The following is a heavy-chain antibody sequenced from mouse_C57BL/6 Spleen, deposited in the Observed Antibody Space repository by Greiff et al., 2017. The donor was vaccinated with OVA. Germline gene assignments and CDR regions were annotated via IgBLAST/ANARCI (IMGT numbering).Heavy chain of an antibody. CDR3: ALFDYDYCFAY. V-gene: IGHV1-69*01. J-gene: IGHJ2*01. CDR1: GSTFTSYC. Sequence: QVQLQQPGAELVLPGASVKLSCKASGSTFTSYCMHWVKQSPGKSLEWIGDIDPYDGCTNYNQKFTGTATLTVATSSSTAYMQLRSLTSEDSAVYYCALFDYDYCFAYWGQGTPLTVSS. D-gene: IGHD2-4*01. CDR2: IDPYDGCT.